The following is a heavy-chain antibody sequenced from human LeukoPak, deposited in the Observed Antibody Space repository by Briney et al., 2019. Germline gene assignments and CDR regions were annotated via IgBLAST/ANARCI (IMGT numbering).Heavy chain of an antibody. V-gene: IGHV3-23*01. CDR2: ISGSGGST. Sequence: GGTLRLSCAASGFTFSSYGMSWVRQAPGKGLEWVSAISGSGGSTYYADSVKGRFIIQRDNSKNTLYLQMNSLRAEDTAVYYCARDARVAVAGNGAFDIWGQGTMVTVSS. CDR1: GFTFSSYG. CDR3: ARDARVAVAGNGAFDI. D-gene: IGHD6-19*01. J-gene: IGHJ3*02.